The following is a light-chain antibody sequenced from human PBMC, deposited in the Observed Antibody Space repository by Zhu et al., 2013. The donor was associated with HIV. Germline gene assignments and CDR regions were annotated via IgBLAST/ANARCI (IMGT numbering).Light chain of an antibody. Sequence: EIVLTQSPGTLSLSPGERATLSCRASQSVGNNFLAWYQHKPGQAPRLLIYDASSRAKGIPDRFSGSGSGTDFTLTISSLQPDDFALYYCQQRFALPLTFGGGTK. CDR1: QSVGNNF. CDR2: DAS. CDR3: QQRFALPLT. J-gene: IGKJ4*01. V-gene: IGKV3D-20*02.